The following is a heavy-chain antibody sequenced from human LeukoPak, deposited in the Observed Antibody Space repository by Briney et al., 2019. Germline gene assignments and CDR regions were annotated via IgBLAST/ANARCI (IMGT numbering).Heavy chain of an antibody. CDR2: INPSGST. D-gene: IGHD3-3*01. Sequence: SETLSLTCAVYGGSFSGYYWSWIRQPPEKGLEWIGDINPSGSTIYNPSLKSRVTISVDTSKNQSSLKPTSVTAADTAVYFCARGGSGRLLLNGGQGTLVSVSS. J-gene: IGHJ4*02. CDR1: GGSFSGYY. V-gene: IGHV4-34*01. CDR3: ARGGSGRLLLN.